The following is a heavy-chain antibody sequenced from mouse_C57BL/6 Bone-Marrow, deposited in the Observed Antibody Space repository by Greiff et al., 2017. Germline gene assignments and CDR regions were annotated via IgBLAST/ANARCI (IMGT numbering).Heavy chain of an antibody. CDR2: IDPENGDT. Sequence: EVQLVESGAELVRPGASVKLSCTASGFNIKDDYMHWVKQRPEQGLEWIGWIDPENGDTEYASKFQGKATITADTSSNTAYLQLSSLTSDDTAVYYCTTGFAYWGQGTLVTVSA. J-gene: IGHJ3*01. V-gene: IGHV14-4*01. CDR3: TTGFAY. CDR1: GFNIKDDY.